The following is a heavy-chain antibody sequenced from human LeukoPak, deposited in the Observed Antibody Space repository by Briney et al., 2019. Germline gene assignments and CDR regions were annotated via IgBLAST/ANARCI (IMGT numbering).Heavy chain of an antibody. CDR1: GLTFSSYA. CDR3: AKDPNGEYIGTFDG. V-gene: IGHV3-23*01. J-gene: IGHJ3*01. D-gene: IGHD4-17*01. Sequence: GGSLRLSCVASGLTFSSYAMTWVRQAPGKGLEWVSTIFGSGDRTQYTDSVKGRFTISRDNSKNTLYLQMNSLRAEDTAVYYCAKDPNGEYIGTFDGRGQGTMVTVSS. CDR2: IFGSGDRT.